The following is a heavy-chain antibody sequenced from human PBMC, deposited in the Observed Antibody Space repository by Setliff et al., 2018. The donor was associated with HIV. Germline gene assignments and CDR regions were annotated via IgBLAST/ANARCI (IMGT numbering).Heavy chain of an antibody. CDR1: GGSIRSSSYY. J-gene: IGHJ4*02. V-gene: IGHV3-48*03. D-gene: IGHD6-13*01. CDR3: ASHNNSNWFDY. Sequence: LSLTCTVSGGSIRSSSYYWGWVRPAPGKGLEWLSYIHSSGSSIYYADSVKGRFTISRDNAKNPRYLQMSGLRAEDTAVYYCASHNNSNWFDYWGQGTLVTVSS. CDR2: IHSSGSSI.